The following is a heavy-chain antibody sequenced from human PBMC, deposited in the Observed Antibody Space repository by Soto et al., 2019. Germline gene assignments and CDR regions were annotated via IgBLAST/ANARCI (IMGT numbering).Heavy chain of an antibody. V-gene: IGHV1-69*01. J-gene: IGHJ4*02. Sequence: QVQLVQSGAEVKKPGSSVKVSCKASGDTLNNYAINWVRQAPGQGLEWMGGILPIFKTPTYAQKFQGRVTIAADDSMSTAYMEVSSLRSDDTAVYFCATLASGGYFFQYWGQGTLVTVSS. D-gene: IGHD5-12*01. CDR2: ILPIFKTP. CDR3: ATLASGGYFFQY. CDR1: GDTLNNYA.